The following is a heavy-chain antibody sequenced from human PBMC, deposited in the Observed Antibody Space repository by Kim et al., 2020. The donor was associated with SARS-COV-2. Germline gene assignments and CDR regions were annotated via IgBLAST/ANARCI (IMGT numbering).Heavy chain of an antibody. CDR1: GFTFSSYG. CDR2: ISYDGSNK. V-gene: IGHV3-30*18. CDR3: AKPRGNYYDSSGYDY. D-gene: IGHD3-22*01. Sequence: GSLRLSCAASGFTFSSYGMHWVRQAPGKGLEWVAVISYDGSNKYYADSVKGRFTISRDNSKNTLYLQMNSLRAEDTAVYYCAKPRGNYYDSSGYDYWGQGTLVTVSS. J-gene: IGHJ4*02.